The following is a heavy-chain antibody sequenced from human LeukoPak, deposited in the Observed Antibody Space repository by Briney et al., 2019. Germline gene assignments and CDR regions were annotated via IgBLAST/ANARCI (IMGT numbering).Heavy chain of an antibody. Sequence: PGGSLRLSCAASGFTFDDYGMSWVRQAPGKGLEWVSSISSGTSFIYYADSVKGRFTISRDNAKNSLYLQMNSLRAEDTAVYYCARGTTALMDVWGKGTTVTVSS. D-gene: IGHD2-21*02. V-gene: IGHV3-21*01. CDR1: GFTFDDYG. J-gene: IGHJ6*03. CDR3: ARGTTALMDV. CDR2: ISSGTSFI.